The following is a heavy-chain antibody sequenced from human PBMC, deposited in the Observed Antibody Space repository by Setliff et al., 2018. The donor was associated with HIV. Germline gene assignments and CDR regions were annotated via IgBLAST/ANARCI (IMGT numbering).Heavy chain of an antibody. V-gene: IGHV1-46*01. Sequence: ASVKVSCKASGYTFTNYYMHWVRQAPGQGLEWMGIIYPGGARRSYAQKFQGRVTMAWDTSTSTVYMELSGLTSDDTAVYYCARVSRNYYGSGSGYYYYGMDVWGQGTTVTVSS. CDR3: ARVSRNYYGSGSGYYYYGMDV. D-gene: IGHD3-10*01. CDR1: GYTFTNYY. J-gene: IGHJ6*02. CDR2: IYPGGARR.